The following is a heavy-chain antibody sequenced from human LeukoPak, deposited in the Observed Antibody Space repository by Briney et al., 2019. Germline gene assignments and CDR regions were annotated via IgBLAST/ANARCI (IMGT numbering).Heavy chain of an antibody. J-gene: IGHJ4*02. D-gene: IGHD3-10*01. CDR1: RFTFSSYS. Sequence: GGSLRLSCAASRFTFSSYSMSWVRQAPGKGLEWVGRIKSKTDGGTTDYAAPVKGRFTISRDDSKNTLYLQMNSLKTEDTAEYYCTTDAYYGSGNSFDYWGQGTLVTVSS. CDR2: IKSKTDGGTT. CDR3: TTDAYYGSGNSFDY. V-gene: IGHV3-15*01.